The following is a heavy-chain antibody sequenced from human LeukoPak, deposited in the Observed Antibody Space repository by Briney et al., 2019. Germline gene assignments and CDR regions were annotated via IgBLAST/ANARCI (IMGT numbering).Heavy chain of an antibody. CDR2: ISWNSGSI. CDR3: AKYKARQIFGITYYFDY. D-gene: IGHD3-3*01. CDR1: GFTFDDYA. Sequence: GGSLRLSCAASGFTFDDYAMPWVRQAPGKGLEWVSGISWNSGSIGYADSVKGRFTISRDNAKNSPYLQMNSLRAEDTAVYYCAKYKARQIFGITYYFDYWGQGTLVTVSS. J-gene: IGHJ4*02. V-gene: IGHV3-9*01.